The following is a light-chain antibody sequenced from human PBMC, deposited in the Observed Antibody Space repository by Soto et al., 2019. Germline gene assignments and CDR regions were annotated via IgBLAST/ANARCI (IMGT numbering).Light chain of an antibody. J-gene: IGKJ1*01. V-gene: IGKV1-5*01. CDR2: DAS. CDR3: QHMRT. Sequence: DIQMTQSPSTLSASVGDRVTISCRASQSIHRWLAWYQQKPGKAPKLLIYDASSLESGVPSRFSGSGSGTDLTLTISSLQPDDFGSYYCQHMRTFGQGTKVEIK. CDR1: QSIHRW.